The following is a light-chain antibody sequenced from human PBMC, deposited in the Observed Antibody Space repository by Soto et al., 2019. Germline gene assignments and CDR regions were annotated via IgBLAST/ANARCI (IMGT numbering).Light chain of an antibody. CDR3: QQRSSSIT. CDR2: DGS. J-gene: IGKJ5*01. CDR1: QSVSSF. V-gene: IGKV3-11*01. Sequence: EIVLTQSPATLSLSPGERATLSCRASQSVSSFLAWYQQKPGQAPRLLIYDGSNRATGIPARFSGSGSGTDFSLTTSGLEPEDFGVYYCQQRSSSITFGQGTRLEIK.